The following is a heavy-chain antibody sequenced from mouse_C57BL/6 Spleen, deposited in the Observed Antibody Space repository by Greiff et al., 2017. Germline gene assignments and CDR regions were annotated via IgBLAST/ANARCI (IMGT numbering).Heavy chain of an antibody. CDR3: TRCYGSGGDDFDY. D-gene: IGHD1-1*01. Sequence: QVQLQQSGAELVRPGASVTLSCKASGYTFTDYEMHWVKQTPVHGLEWIGAIDPETGGTAYNQKFKGKAILTADKSSSTAYMELRSLTSEDSAVYYCTRCYGSGGDDFDYWGQGTTLTVSS. V-gene: IGHV1-15*01. J-gene: IGHJ2*01. CDR1: GYTFTDYE. CDR2: IDPETGGT.